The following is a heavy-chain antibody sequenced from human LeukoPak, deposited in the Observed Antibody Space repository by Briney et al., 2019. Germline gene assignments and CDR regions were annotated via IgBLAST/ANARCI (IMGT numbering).Heavy chain of an antibody. Sequence: ASVKVSCKASGYTFTGYYMHWVRQAPGQGLEWMGWINPNSGGTNYAQKFQGRVTMTRDTSISTAYMELSRLRSDDTAVYYCARERDSSGWYGSSDWGQGTLVTVSS. D-gene: IGHD6-19*01. CDR1: GYTFTGYY. CDR3: ARERDSSGWYGSSD. CDR2: INPNSGGT. J-gene: IGHJ4*02. V-gene: IGHV1-2*02.